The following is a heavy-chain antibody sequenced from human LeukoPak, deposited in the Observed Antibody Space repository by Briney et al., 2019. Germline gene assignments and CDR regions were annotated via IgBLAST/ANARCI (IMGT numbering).Heavy chain of an antibody. Sequence: GGSLRLSCAASGFTASSNYMSWVRQAPGKGLEWVSVIYSGGSTYYADSVKGRFTISRDNSKNTLYLQMNSLRAEDTAVYYCARDSAMVRGVIPYYGMDVWGQGTTVTVSS. CDR1: GFTASSNY. D-gene: IGHD3-10*01. V-gene: IGHV3-53*01. J-gene: IGHJ6*02. CDR2: IYSGGST. CDR3: ARDSAMVRGVIPYYGMDV.